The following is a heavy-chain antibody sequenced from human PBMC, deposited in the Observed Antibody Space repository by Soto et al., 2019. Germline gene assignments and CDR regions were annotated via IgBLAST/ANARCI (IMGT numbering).Heavy chain of an antibody. CDR2: INHRGSL. V-gene: IGHV4-31*03. D-gene: IGHD1-1*01. Sequence: SETLSLTCTVTGGSMTGGDQYWTWIRHRPGEGLEWFGYINHRGSLYYNPSLKSRVSMSVDTSKNQFSLNLSSVTAADTAVSYSARELPQRQGRNMDVWGQGTTVTVSS. J-gene: IGHJ6*02. CDR3: ARELPQRQGRNMDV. CDR1: GGSMTGGDQY.